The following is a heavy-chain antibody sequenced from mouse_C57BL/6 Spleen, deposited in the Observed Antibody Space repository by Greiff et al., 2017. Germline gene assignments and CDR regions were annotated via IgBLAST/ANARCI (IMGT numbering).Heavy chain of an antibody. V-gene: IGHV14-3*01. J-gene: IGHJ4*01. Sequence: EVQLQQSVAELVRPGASVKLSCTASGFNIKNTYMPWVMQRPEQGLEWIGRIEPANGNTKYAPKLQGKATITADTSSNTAYLQLSNLTSEDTAIFYCAFSLYYGYDDSMDYWGQGASVTVSS. D-gene: IGHD2-2*01. CDR2: IEPANGNT. CDR1: GFNIKNTY. CDR3: AFSLYYGYDDSMDY.